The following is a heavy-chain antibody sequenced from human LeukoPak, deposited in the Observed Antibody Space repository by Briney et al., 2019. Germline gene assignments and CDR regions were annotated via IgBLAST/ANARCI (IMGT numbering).Heavy chain of an antibody. CDR1: GFTFSSYA. J-gene: IGHJ4*02. V-gene: IGHV3-30-3*01. CDR3: ASLGGGSCY. CDR2: ISYDGSNK. D-gene: IGHD2-15*01. Sequence: PGGSLRLSCAASGFTFSSYAMHWVRQAPGKGLEWVAVISYDGSNKYYADSVKGRFTISRDNSKNTLYLQMNSLRAEDTAVYYCASLGGGSCYGGQEPLVTVSS.